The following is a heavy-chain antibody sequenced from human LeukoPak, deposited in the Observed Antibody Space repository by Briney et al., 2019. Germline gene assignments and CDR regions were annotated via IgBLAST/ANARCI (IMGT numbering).Heavy chain of an antibody. V-gene: IGHV4-34*01. CDR2: INHSGST. D-gene: IGHD3-16*01. CDR3: ARVERGNLLVPFDH. J-gene: IGHJ4*02. CDR1: GGSFSGYY. Sequence: PSETLSLTCAVYGGSFSGYYWSWIRQPPVKGLEWIGEINHSGSTNYNPSLKSRVTISVDTSKNQFSLKLSSVTVADTAVYYCARVERGNLLVPFDHWGQGTLVTVSS.